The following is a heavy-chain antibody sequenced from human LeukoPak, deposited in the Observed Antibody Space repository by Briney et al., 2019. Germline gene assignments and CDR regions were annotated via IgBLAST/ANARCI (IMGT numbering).Heavy chain of an antibody. J-gene: IGHJ4*02. CDR2: ISSSSSYI. Sequence: GGSLRLSCAASGFTFTTYSRNWVRQAPGKGLEWVSSISSSSSYIYYADSVKGRFTISRDNAKNSLYLQMNSLRAEDTAVYYCARDLRGDSSRFHWGQGTLVTVSS. D-gene: IGHD6-13*01. CDR1: GFTFTTYS. V-gene: IGHV3-21*01. CDR3: ARDLRGDSSRFH.